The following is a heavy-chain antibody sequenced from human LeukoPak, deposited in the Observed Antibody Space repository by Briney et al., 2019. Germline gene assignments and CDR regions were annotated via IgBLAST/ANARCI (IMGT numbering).Heavy chain of an antibody. CDR3: ATLLGFDY. D-gene: IGHD7-27*01. V-gene: IGHV1-2*02. Sequence: ASVKVSCKASGFTFTGYYMQWVRQAPGHGLEWTGWINPNSGGTKYAQKFQGRVTMTRDTSISTAYMELSRLRSDDTAVYYCATLLGFDYWGQGSLVTVSS. CDR2: INPNSGGT. J-gene: IGHJ4*02. CDR1: GFTFTGYY.